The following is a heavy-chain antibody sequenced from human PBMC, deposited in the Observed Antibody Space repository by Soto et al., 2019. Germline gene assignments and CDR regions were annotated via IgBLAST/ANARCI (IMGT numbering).Heavy chain of an antibody. D-gene: IGHD1-20*01. CDR1: GFTFSSYA. Sequence: EVQLLESGGGLVQPGGSLRLSCAASGFTFSSYAMSWVRQAPGKGLEWVSAISGSGGSTYYADSVKGRFTIARDNSKNRLYLQMNSLRAEDTAVYYCEKDGRNNGIYGMDVWGQGTTVTVS. CDR2: ISGSGGST. J-gene: IGHJ6*02. CDR3: EKDGRNNGIYGMDV. V-gene: IGHV3-23*01.